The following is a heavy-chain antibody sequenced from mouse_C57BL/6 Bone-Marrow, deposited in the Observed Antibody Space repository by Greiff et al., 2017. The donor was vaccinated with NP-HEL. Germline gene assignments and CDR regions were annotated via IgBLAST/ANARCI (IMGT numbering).Heavy chain of an antibody. CDR2: IDPDNGDT. CDR1: GFNFKDDY. V-gene: IGHV14-4*01. D-gene: IGHD1-1*01. CDR3: TDCGSSATY. Sequence: DVQLQESGAELVRPGASVKLSCTASGFNFKDDYMHWVKQRPEQGLEWIGWIDPDNGDTEYASKFQGKATITVDTSSNTAYLQLSSLTTAEAAVSYYTDCGSSATYWDQGNLITVSA. J-gene: IGHJ3*01.